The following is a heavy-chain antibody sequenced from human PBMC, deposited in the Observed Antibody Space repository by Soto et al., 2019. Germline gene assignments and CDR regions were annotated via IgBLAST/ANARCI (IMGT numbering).Heavy chain of an antibody. D-gene: IGHD3-9*01. V-gene: IGHV1-69*01. J-gene: IGHJ6*02. Sequence: QVQLVQSGAEVKKPGSSVKVSCKASGGTFSSYAISWVRQAPGQGLEWMGGIIPIFGTANYAQKFQGRVTITADESTSTAYMELSSLRSEDTAVYYCAGGALSDILTGAIHYYYYGMDVWGQGTTVTVSS. CDR3: AGGALSDILTGAIHYYYYGMDV. CDR1: GGTFSSYA. CDR2: IIPIFGTA.